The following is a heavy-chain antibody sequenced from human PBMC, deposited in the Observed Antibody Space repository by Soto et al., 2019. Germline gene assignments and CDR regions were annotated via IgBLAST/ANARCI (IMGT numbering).Heavy chain of an antibody. CDR3: ARTVQYGGDSKHYYFDQ. Sequence: SETLSLTCAVYGGSFSDHYCSWIRQSPAKGLEWIGEINHSGTTNCNPSLKSRVSISVDAFKNQFSLKLTSVTAADTAVYYCARTVQYGGDSKHYYFDQWGQGTLVTVSS. V-gene: IGHV4-34*01. J-gene: IGHJ4*02. D-gene: IGHD2-21*02. CDR1: GGSFSDHY. CDR2: INHSGTT.